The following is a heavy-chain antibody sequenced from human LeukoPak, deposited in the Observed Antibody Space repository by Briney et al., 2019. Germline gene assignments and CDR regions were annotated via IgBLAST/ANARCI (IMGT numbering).Heavy chain of an antibody. CDR2: ISGSGGNT. CDR3: AKVSGRIQIWPQPFGDGMDV. V-gene: IGHV3-23*01. D-gene: IGHD3-10*01. Sequence: PGGSLRLSSAASGFTFSTDVMSWVRQAPGKGLECVSAISGSGGNTYYADSVKGRFTISRDNSKNMLYLQMNSLRAEDTAVYYCAKVSGRIQIWPQPFGDGMDVWGQGTTVTVSS. CDR1: GFTFSTDV. J-gene: IGHJ6*02.